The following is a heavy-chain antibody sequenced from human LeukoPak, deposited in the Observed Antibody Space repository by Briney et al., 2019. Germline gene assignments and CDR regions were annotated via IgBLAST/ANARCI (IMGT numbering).Heavy chain of an antibody. CDR1: GFTVSNKY. D-gene: IGHD3-22*01. J-gene: IGHJ3*02. CDR3: ARGLSLSGYLDAYEI. V-gene: IGHV3-53*01. Sequence: GGSLRLSCAASGFTVSNKYMTWVRQAPGKGLQWVSLIYSDGRTYYADSVKGRCTISRDNSKNTLYLKMTSLRVEDTAVYFCARGLSLSGYLDAYEIWGQGTMVTVSS. CDR2: IYSDGRT.